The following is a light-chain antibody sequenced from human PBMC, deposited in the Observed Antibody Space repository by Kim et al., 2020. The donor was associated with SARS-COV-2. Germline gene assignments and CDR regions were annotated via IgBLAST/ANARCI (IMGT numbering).Light chain of an antibody. J-gene: IGLJ3*02. Sequence: QRVNISCYGTGANIGSDYVVHWYHQLPGAAPKVVIYSNDKRPSGVPDRFSGSQSGPSASLAITGLQPDDEGYYYCQSYDSNLRGAVFGGGTQLTVL. CDR2: SND. V-gene: IGLV1-40*01. CDR1: GANIGSDYV. CDR3: QSYDSNLRGAV.